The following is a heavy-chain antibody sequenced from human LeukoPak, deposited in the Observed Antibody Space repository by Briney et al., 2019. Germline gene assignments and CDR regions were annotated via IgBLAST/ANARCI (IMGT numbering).Heavy chain of an antibody. CDR3: AKGRNSGNYYSSFDY. V-gene: IGHV3-23*01. D-gene: IGHD1-26*01. CDR1: GFTFNSNG. J-gene: IGHJ4*02. CDR2: ISGSGGTT. Sequence: PGGSLRLSCAASGFTFNSNGMSWVRQAPGKGLEWVSGISGSGGTTYYAGSVRGRFTVSRDNSKNTLFLQMNSLRAEDTAVYYCAKGRNSGNYYSSFDYWGQGTLVTVSS.